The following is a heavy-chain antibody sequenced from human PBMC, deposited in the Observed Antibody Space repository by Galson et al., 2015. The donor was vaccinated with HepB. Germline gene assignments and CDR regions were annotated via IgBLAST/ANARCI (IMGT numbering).Heavy chain of an antibody. D-gene: IGHD5-12*01. Sequence: SVKVSCKASGYTFTSYGISWVRQAPGQGLEWMGWISAYNGNTNYAQKLQGRVTMTTDTSTSTAYMELRSLRSDDTAVYYCARALNSGYDSYYFDYWGQGTLVTVSS. V-gene: IGHV1-18*04. CDR1: GYTFTSYG. J-gene: IGHJ4*02. CDR2: ISAYNGNT. CDR3: ARALNSGYDSYYFDY.